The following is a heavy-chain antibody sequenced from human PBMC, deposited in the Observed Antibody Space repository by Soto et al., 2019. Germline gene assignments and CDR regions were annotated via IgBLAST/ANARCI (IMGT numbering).Heavy chain of an antibody. Sequence: EVQLVESGGGLVQPGGSLRLSCAASGFTFSSYSMNWVRQAPGKGLEWVSYISSSSSTIYYADSVKGRFTISRDNAKHSLYLQMNSLRDEDTAVYYCARVIAIYGLPPFDYWGQGTLVTVSS. CDR1: GFTFSSYS. V-gene: IGHV3-48*02. J-gene: IGHJ4*02. CDR3: ARVIAIYGLPPFDY. CDR2: ISSSSSTI. D-gene: IGHD3-10*01.